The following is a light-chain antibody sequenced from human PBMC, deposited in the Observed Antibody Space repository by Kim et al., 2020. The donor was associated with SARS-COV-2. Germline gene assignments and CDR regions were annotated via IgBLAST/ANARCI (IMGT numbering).Light chain of an antibody. CDR2: QDT. Sequence: SVSPGQTASITCSGDKLEDKYVCWYQQKAGQSPVLLIYQDTKWPSGIPERFSGSNSGNTATLTISGTQAMDEADYYCQTCDSSSVILGGGTQMTV. J-gene: IGLJ2*01. CDR3: QTCDSSSVI. CDR1: KLEDKY. V-gene: IGLV3-1*01.